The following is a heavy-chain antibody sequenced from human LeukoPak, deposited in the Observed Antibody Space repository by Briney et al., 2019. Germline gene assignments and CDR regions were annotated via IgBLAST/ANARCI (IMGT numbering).Heavy chain of an antibody. J-gene: IGHJ3*02. CDR2: IWYDGSNK. V-gene: IGHV3-33*01. Sequence: GGSLRLSCAASGFTFSSYGMHWVRQAPGRGLEWVAVIWYDGSNKYYADSVNGRFTISRDNSKNTLYLQMNSLRAEDTAVYYCARRGIAAADDAFDIWGQGTMVTVSS. CDR1: GFTFSSYG. CDR3: ARRGIAAADDAFDI. D-gene: IGHD6-13*01.